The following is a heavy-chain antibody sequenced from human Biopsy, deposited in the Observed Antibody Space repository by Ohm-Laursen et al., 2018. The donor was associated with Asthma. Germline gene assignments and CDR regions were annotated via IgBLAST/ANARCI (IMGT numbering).Heavy chain of an antibody. CDR2: ISGSGGST. Sequence: GSLRLSCTASGFTFSSYAMSWVRQAPGKGLEWVSAISGSGGSTYYADSVKGRFTISRDNSKNTLYLQMNSLRAEDTAVYYCAKDRRYSGSYFDYWGQGTLVTVSS. CDR3: AKDRRYSGSYFDY. J-gene: IGHJ4*02. CDR1: GFTFSSYA. V-gene: IGHV3-23*01. D-gene: IGHD1-26*01.